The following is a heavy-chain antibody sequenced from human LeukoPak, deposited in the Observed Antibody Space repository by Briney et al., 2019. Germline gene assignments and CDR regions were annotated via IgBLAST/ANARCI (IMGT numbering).Heavy chain of an antibody. CDR3: AFMITFGGALDY. J-gene: IGHJ4*02. Sequence: SETLSLTCTVSGGSISSYYWSWIRQPPGKGLEWIGYIYYSGSTNYNPSLKSRVTISVDTSKNQFSLKLSSMTAADTAVYYCAFMITFGGALDYWGQGTLVTVSS. CDR2: IYYSGST. D-gene: IGHD3-16*01. CDR1: GGSISSYY. V-gene: IGHV4-59*01.